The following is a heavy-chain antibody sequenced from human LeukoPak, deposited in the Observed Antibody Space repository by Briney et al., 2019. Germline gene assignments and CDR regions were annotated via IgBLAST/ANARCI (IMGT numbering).Heavy chain of an antibody. CDR2: INHSGST. CDR1: GGSFSGYY. Sequence: PSETLSHTCAVYGGSFSGYYWSWIRQPPGKGLEWIGEINHSGSTNYNPSLKSRVTISVDTSKNQFSLKLSSVTAADTAVYYCARSYYYDSRRSPLGYWGQGTLVTVSS. D-gene: IGHD3-22*01. CDR3: ARSYYYDSRRSPLGY. J-gene: IGHJ4*02. V-gene: IGHV4-34*01.